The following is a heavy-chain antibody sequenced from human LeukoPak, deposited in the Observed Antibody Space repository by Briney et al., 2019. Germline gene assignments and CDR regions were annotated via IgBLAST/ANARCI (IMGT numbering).Heavy chain of an antibody. CDR3: AKENGYYYDSSVLLGY. J-gene: IGHJ4*02. Sequence: GGSLRLSCAASGFTFSSYAMSWVRQAPGKGLEWVSTISGSGGSTYYADSVKGRFTISRDNSKNTLYLQMNSLRAEDTAVYYCAKENGYYYDSSVLLGYWGQGTLVTVSS. CDR2: ISGSGGST. D-gene: IGHD3-22*01. V-gene: IGHV3-23*01. CDR1: GFTFSSYA.